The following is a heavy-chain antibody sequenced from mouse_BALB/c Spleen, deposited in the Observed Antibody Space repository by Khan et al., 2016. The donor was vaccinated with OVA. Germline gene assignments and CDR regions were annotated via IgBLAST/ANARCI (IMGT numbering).Heavy chain of an antibody. CDR3: ARRDVGNYWFAH. Sequence: VQLKESGAELVRPGALVKLSCKASGFNIKDYYMNWVKQRPEQGLEWIGWIDPENGDTIYDPKFQDKASITVDTSSNIAYLQLSSLTSEDTAVYYCARRDVGNYWFAHWGQGTLVTVSA. CDR2: IDPENGDT. J-gene: IGHJ3*01. V-gene: IGHV14-1*02. D-gene: IGHD2-1*01. CDR1: GFNIKDYY.